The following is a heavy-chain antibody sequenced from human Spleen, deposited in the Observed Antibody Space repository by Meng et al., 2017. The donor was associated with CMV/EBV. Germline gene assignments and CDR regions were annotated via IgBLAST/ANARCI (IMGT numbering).Heavy chain of an antibody. V-gene: IGHV3-30-3*02. CDR3: AKSVESRGAAFDI. CDR2: ISYDGSNK. Sequence: GESLKISCAASGFTFSSYPIHWVRQAPGKGLEWVAVISYDGSNKYYADSVKGRFTISRDNSKNTLYLQMNSLRAEDTAVYYCAKSVESRGAAFDIWGQGTMVTVSS. D-gene: IGHD1-1*01. CDR1: GFTFSSYP. J-gene: IGHJ3*02.